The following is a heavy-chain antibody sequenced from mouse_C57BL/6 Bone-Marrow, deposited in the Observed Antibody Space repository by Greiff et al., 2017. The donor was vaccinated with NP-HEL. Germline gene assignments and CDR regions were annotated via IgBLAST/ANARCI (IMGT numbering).Heavy chain of an antibody. Sequence: QVQLKQPGAELVMPGASVKLSCKASGYTFTSYWMHWVKQRPGQGLEWIGEIDPSDSYTNYNQKFKGKSTLTVDKSSSTAYMQLSSLTSEDSAVYYCARGGEAWFAYWGQGTLVTVSA. CDR3: ARGGEAWFAY. J-gene: IGHJ3*01. V-gene: IGHV1-69*01. CDR1: GYTFTSYW. CDR2: IDPSDSYT.